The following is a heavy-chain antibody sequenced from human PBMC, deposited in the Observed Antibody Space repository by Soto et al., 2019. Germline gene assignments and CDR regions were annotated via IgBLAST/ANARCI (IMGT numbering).Heavy chain of an antibody. V-gene: IGHV5-51*01. CDR1: RYRFTSYW. J-gene: IGHJ5*02. D-gene: IGHD2-2*01. CDR2: IYPGGSSI. CDR3: AGESGYQLLADWFDP. Sequence: GESLKISCTASRYRFTSYWIGWVRQQPGKGLEWMGIIYPGGSSIRYGPSFQGQVAISADKSINTAYLQWSSLKASDTAMYYCAGESGYQLLADWFDPWGQGTLVTVSS.